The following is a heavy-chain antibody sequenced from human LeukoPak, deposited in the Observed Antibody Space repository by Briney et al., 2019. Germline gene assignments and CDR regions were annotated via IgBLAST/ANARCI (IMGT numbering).Heavy chain of an antibody. CDR2: IYHSGST. J-gene: IGHJ4*02. CDR1: GGSISSGGYS. D-gene: IGHD5-18*01. CDR3: ARVGYSYGFDY. Sequence: PSQTLSLTCAVSGGSISSGGYSWSWIRQPPGKGLEWIGYIYHSGSTYYNPSLKSRVTISVDRSKNQFSLKLSSVTAADTAVYHCARVGYSYGFDYWGQGTLVTVSS. V-gene: IGHV4-30-2*01.